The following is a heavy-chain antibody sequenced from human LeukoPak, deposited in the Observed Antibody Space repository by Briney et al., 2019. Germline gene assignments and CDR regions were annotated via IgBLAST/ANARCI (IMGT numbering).Heavy chain of an antibody. CDR1: GFTFSSYT. V-gene: IGHV3-21*01. CDR3: ARFGYCSSISCYAV. D-gene: IGHD2-2*01. CDR2: ISASSNYI. J-gene: IGHJ4*02. Sequence: GGSLRLSCAASGFTFSSYTMKWVRQAPGKGLEWVSSISASSNYIYYADSVKGRFTISRDSAKSSLYLQMNSLRAEDTAVYYCARFGYCSSISCYAVWGQGTLVTVSS.